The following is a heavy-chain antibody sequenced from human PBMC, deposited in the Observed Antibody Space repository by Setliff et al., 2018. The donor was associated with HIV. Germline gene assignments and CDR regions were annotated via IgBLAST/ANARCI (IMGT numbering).Heavy chain of an antibody. Sequence: GASVNVSCKACGCSFARYGLSWVRQAAGQGLEWMGWISGYKGNTKYAQSFQDRFDMTTETATSTVYMESRSLRSDDTAVYYCARVPYRSAWYTGGHKPFDVWGQGTMVTVSS. J-gene: IGHJ3*01. V-gene: IGHV1-18*01. CDR1: GCSFARYG. CDR2: ISGYKGNT. D-gene: IGHD6-19*01. CDR3: ARVPYRSAWYTGGHKPFDV.